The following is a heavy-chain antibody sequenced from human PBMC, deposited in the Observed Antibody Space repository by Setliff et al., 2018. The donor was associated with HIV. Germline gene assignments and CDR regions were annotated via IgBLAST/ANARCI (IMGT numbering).Heavy chain of an antibody. V-gene: IGHV4-34*01. CDR3: ARVXXXXWYXXXXXXXHXXXX. D-gene: IGHD6-13*01. CDR1: GESFSGFY. J-gene: IGHJ6*03. CDR2: INPSGST. Sequence: SETLSLTCAVYGESFSGFYWNWIRQPPGKGLEWIGEINPSGSTNYNPSLKXXXXISVDKAKNXFSLKXXXVTAADTAVYFCARVXXXXWYXXXXXXXHXXXXWGKGT.